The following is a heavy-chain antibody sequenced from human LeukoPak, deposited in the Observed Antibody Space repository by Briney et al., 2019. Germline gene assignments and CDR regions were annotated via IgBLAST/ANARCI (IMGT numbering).Heavy chain of an antibody. J-gene: IGHJ6*02. CDR3: ARFGVAYGVDV. CDR1: GFTFNTYW. CDR2: IKPDGSVT. D-gene: IGHD3-10*01. V-gene: IGHV3-7*01. Sequence: PGGSLRLSCVASGFTFNTYWMGWVRQTPGRGLDWVAYIKPDGSVTHCVDSVKGRFTISRDNAQNSLFLQMHSLRAEDTAVYYCARFGVAYGVDVWGQGTTVTVSS.